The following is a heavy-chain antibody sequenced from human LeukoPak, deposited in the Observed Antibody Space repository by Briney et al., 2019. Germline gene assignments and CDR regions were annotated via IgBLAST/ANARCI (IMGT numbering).Heavy chain of an antibody. Sequence: SETLSLTCTVSGGSISSSSYYWGWIRQPPGKGLEWIGSIYYSGSTYYNPSLKSRVTISVDTSKNQFSLKLSSLIAADTAEYYCARAGDDYGGNLSIDYWGQGTLVTVSS. V-gene: IGHV4-39*07. CDR3: ARAGDDYGGNLSIDY. D-gene: IGHD4-23*01. CDR1: GGSISSSSYY. CDR2: IYYSGST. J-gene: IGHJ4*02.